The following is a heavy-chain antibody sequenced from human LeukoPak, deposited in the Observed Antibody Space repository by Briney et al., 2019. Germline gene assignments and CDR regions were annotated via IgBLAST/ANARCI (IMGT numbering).Heavy chain of an antibody. Sequence: PSETLSLTCTVSGGSISSYYWSWIRQPPGKGLEWIGEINHSGSTNYNPSLKSRVTISVDTSKNQFSLKLSSVTAADTAVYYCASSSGDEVDYWGQGTLVTVSS. D-gene: IGHD1-14*01. CDR3: ASSSGDEVDY. J-gene: IGHJ4*02. V-gene: IGHV4-34*01. CDR1: GGSISSYY. CDR2: INHSGST.